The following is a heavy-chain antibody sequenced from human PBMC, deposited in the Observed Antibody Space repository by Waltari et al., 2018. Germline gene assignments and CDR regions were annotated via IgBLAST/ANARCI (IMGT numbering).Heavy chain of an antibody. D-gene: IGHD4-17*01. CDR2: SSGSGDRT. V-gene: IGHV3-23*01. J-gene: IGHJ4*02. CDR3: AKGVNTMTTGGDY. Sequence: EVQLLESGGGLVQPGGSLRLSCAASGYTFSSYAMTWVRQAPGKGLGGVSASSGSGDRTYYADAAKGRFTISRDNSKNTLNLQMNSLRGEDTAIYYCAKGVNTMTTGGDYWSQGTLVTVSS. CDR1: GYTFSSYA.